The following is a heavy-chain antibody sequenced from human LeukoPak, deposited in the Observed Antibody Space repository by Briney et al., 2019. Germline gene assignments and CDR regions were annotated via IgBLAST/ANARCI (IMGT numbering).Heavy chain of an antibody. CDR1: GFNFNYYA. Sequence: GGSLILSCAASGFNFNYYAMNWVRQAPGKGLEWVSGISGSGGDTYYADSVKGRFTISRDNSKNTLFLQMNSLRAEDTAVYYCAKGIDILTVYLDYWGQGTLVTVSS. CDR2: ISGSGGDT. D-gene: IGHD3-9*01. V-gene: IGHV3-23*01. CDR3: AKGIDILTVYLDY. J-gene: IGHJ4*02.